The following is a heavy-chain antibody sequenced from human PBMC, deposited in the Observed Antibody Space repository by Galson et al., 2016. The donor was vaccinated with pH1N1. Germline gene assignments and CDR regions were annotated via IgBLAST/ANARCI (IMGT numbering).Heavy chain of an antibody. CDR2: ISYDGRNE. Sequence: SLRLSCAASGFTFSRYGMHWVRQTPGKGLEWVAVISYDGRNEYYADSVKGRFTISRDNSRSTLYLQLNSLRGDDTAVYYCAKDRDSSGPQHHYYYGMDIWGRGTTVTFSS. CDR1: GFTFSRYG. V-gene: IGHV3-30*18. D-gene: IGHD3-22*01. J-gene: IGHJ6*02. CDR3: AKDRDSSGPQHHYYYGMDI.